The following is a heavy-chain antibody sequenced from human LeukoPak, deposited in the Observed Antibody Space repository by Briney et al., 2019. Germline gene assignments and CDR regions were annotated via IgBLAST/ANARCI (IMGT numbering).Heavy chain of an antibody. CDR1: GFSFSSYA. Sequence: GGSLRLSCATSGFSFSSYAMSWVRQAPGKGPQWVSSISDDGHSTYDADSVKGRFTISRDNSKNTLYLQMNSLRAEDTAVYYCAKEITMVRGVIKDYWGQGTLVTVSS. CDR2: ISDDGHST. CDR3: AKEITMVRGVIKDY. V-gene: IGHV3-23*01. D-gene: IGHD3-10*01. J-gene: IGHJ4*02.